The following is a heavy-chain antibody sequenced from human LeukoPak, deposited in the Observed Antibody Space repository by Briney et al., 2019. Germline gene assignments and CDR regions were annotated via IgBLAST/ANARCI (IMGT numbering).Heavy chain of an antibody. D-gene: IGHD3-22*01. J-gene: IGHJ4*02. CDR1: GGSISSSSYY. CDR2: IYYSGST. Sequence: SETLSLTCTVSGGSISSSSYYWGWIRQPPGKGLEWIGSIYYSGSTYYNPSLKSRVTISVDTSKNQFSLKLSSVTAADTAVYYCARGSMIVVVITDWGQGTLVTVSS. V-gene: IGHV4-39*07. CDR3: ARGSMIVVVITD.